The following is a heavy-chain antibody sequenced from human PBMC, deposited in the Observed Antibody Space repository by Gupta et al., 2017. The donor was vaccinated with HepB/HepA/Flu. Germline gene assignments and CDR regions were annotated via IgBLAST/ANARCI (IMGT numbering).Heavy chain of an antibody. CDR2: ISYDGSNK. Sequence: VQPGRSLRLSCAASGFTFSSYAMHWVRQAPGKGLEWVAVISYDGSNKYYADSVKGRFTISRDNSKNTLYLQMNSLRAEDTAVYYCARDSRIAAAPLLEYGGQGTLVTVSS. V-gene: IGHV3-30-3*01. D-gene: IGHD6-13*01. J-gene: IGHJ4*02. CDR3: ARDSRIAAAPLLEY. CDR1: GFTFSSYA.